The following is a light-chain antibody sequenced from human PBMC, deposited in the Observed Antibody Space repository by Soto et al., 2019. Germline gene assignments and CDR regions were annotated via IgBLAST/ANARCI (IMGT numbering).Light chain of an antibody. CDR2: DVT. Sequence: QSALTQPRSVSGSPGQSVTISCTGASNNVGGYNYVSWYQHHPGKVPQLIIYDVTKRPSGVPDRFSGSKSGNTASLTSSGLQVEDEADYYCCSYAGTYTWIFVGGTKVTVL. V-gene: IGLV2-11*01. CDR3: CSYAGTYTWI. J-gene: IGLJ2*01. CDR1: SNNVGGYNY.